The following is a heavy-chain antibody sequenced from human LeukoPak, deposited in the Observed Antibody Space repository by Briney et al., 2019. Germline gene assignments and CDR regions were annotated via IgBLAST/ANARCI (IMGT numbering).Heavy chain of an antibody. CDR3: ARDVRWTTRSYFYYCMDV. D-gene: IGHD3-10*02. J-gene: IGHJ6*03. CDR1: GGSIGSSSYY. CDR2: IYYSGST. Sequence: SETLSLTCTVSGGSIGSSSYYWGWIRQPPGKGLEWIGSIYYSGSTYYNPSLKSRVTISVDTSKNQFSLKLSSVTAADTAVYYCARDVRWTTRSYFYYCMDVWGKGTTVTVSS. V-gene: IGHV4-39*07.